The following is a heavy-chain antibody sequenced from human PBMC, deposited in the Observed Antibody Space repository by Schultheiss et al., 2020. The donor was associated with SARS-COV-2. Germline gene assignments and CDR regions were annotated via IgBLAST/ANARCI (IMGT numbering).Heavy chain of an antibody. Sequence: GESLKISCAASGFTFSSYGMHWVRQAPGKGLEWVAVIWYDGSNKYYADSVKGRFTISRDNSKNTLYLQMNSLRAEDTAVYYCAREGGYDSPFDYWGQGTLVTVSS. D-gene: IGHD5-12*01. J-gene: IGHJ4*02. V-gene: IGHV3-33*08. CDR3: AREGGYDSPFDY. CDR1: GFTFSSYG. CDR2: IWYDGSNK.